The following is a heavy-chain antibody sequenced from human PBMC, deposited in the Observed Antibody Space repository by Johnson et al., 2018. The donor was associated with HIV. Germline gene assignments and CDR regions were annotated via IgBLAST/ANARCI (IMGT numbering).Heavy chain of an antibody. CDR3: AKCIWGSSLIDAFDI. J-gene: IGHJ3*02. V-gene: IGHV3-33*06. CDR2: IWYDGNNK. CDR1: GFTLSSYG. Sequence: QVQLVESGGGVVQPGRSLRLSCAASGFTLSSYGMHWVRRAPGKGLEWVAVIWYDGNNKYYADSVKGRFTISRDNSKNTLYLQMNSLRAEDTAVYYCAKCIWGSSLIDAFDIWGQGTMVTVSS. D-gene: IGHD3-16*01.